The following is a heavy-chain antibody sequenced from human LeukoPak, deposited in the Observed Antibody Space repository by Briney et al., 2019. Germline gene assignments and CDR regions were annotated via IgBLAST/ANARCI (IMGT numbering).Heavy chain of an antibody. CDR3: ARDGSSWGNFDY. CDR1: GFTFSSYA. D-gene: IGHD7-27*01. CDR2: LSSSGSVI. J-gene: IGHJ4*02. Sequence: GGSLRLSCAASGFTFSSYAMDWVRQAPGKGLEWVSYLSSSGSVIYHADSVKGRFTISRDNAKNSLYLQMNSLRTEGTAVYYCARDGSSWGNFDYWGQGTLVSVSS. V-gene: IGHV3-48*01.